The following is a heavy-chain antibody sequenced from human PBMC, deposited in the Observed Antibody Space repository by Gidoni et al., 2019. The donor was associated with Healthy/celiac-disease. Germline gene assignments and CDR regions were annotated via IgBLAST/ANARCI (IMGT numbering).Heavy chain of an antibody. D-gene: IGHD3-3*01. CDR1: GYTFTSYD. V-gene: IGHV1-8*01. J-gene: IGHJ4*02. CDR2: MNPNSGNT. CDR3: AIIAEYDFWSGYPDY. Sequence: QVQLVQSGAEVEQPGASMKVSCKAPGYTFTSYDINWVLQATGHGLEWMGWMNPNSGNTGYAQKFQGRVTMTRNTSISTAYMELSSLRSEDTAVYYCAIIAEYDFWSGYPDYWGQGTLVTVSS.